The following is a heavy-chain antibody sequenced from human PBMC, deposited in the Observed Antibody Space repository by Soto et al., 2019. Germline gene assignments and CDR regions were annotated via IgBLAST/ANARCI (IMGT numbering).Heavy chain of an antibody. D-gene: IGHD3-3*02. V-gene: IGHV4-31*08. J-gene: IGHJ4*02. CDR2: IYYSGST. CDR3: ISTLGAGFDY. Sequence: PSETRSLTCTVSSGSITRGGYYYCWIRQQPGKGLEWIGYIYYSGSTYYNSSLKSRVTMTSDTSTSSVYMEVSSLRSEDMAVYYCISTLGAGFDYWGQGTLVTVSS. CDR1: SGSITRGGYY.